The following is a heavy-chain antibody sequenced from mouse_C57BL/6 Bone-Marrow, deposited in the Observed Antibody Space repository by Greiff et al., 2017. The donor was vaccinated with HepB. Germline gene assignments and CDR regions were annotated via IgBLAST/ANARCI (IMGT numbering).Heavy chain of an antibody. V-gene: IGHV1-72*01. Sequence: QVHVKQPGAELVKPGASVKLSCKASGYTFTSYWMHWVKQRPGRGLEWIGRIDPNSGGTKYNEKFKSKATLTVDKPSSTAYMQLSSLTSEDSAVYYCAREGDSNLENYFDYWGQGTTLTVSS. CDR1: GYTFTSYW. D-gene: IGHD2-5*01. CDR2: IDPNSGGT. CDR3: AREGDSNLENYFDY. J-gene: IGHJ2*01.